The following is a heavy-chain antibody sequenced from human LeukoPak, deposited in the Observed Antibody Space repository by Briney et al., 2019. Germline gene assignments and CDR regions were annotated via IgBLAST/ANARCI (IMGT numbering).Heavy chain of an antibody. D-gene: IGHD5-12*01. CDR2: IKSKTDGGTI. CDR3: TTEGDIVATWGVYYGMDI. V-gene: IGHV3-15*01. Sequence: PGGSLRLSCAASGFIFSNAWMSWVRQAPGKGLEWVACIKSKTDGGTIDYAVPVKGICTISRDDSKNTLYMQMNSLKTEDTAVYYCTTEGDIVATWGVYYGMDIWGQGTTVTVSS. J-gene: IGHJ6*02. CDR1: GFIFSNAW.